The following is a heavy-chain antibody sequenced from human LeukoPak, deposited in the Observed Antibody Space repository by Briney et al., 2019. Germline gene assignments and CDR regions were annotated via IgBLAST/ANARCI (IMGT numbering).Heavy chain of an antibody. CDR2: INHSGST. CDR3: ARGNPSGSSAAFDY. CDR1: GGSFSGYY. J-gene: IGHJ4*02. Sequence: SETLSLTCAVYGGSFSGYYWSWIRQPPGKGLEWIGEINHSGSTNYNPSLKSRVTISVDTSENQFSLKLSSVTAADTAVYYCARGNPSGSSAAFDYWGQGTLVTVSS. D-gene: IGHD1-26*01. V-gene: IGHV4-34*01.